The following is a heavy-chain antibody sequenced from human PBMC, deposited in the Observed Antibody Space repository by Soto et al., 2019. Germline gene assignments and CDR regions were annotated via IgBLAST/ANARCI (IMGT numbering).Heavy chain of an antibody. CDR2: IVVGSGNT. V-gene: IGHV1-58*02. Sequence: ASVKVSCKASGFTFTSSAMQWVRQARGQRLEWIGWIVVGSGNTNYAQKFQERVTITRDMSTSTAYMELSSLRSEDTAVYYCAVPYGVAVVAAPPYAFDIWGQGTMVTVS. CDR3: AVPYGVAVVAAPPYAFDI. D-gene: IGHD2-15*01. J-gene: IGHJ3*02. CDR1: GFTFTSSA.